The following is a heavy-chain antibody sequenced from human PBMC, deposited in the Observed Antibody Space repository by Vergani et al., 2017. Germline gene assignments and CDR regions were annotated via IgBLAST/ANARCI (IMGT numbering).Heavy chain of an antibody. CDR2: IRYDGSSE. J-gene: IGHJ6*02. Sequence: QVQLEESGGGVVQPGRSLRLSCAGSGFTLSSHAMHWVRQAPGQGLEWVSFIRYDGSSEYYGDSVKGRFTISRDKSQNTVNLQMNSLRTEDTAVYFCANSVIAGNVGVAYFGMDVWGRGTTVTVSS. CDR3: ANSVIAGNVGVAYFGMDV. V-gene: IGHV3-30*02. D-gene: IGHD2/OR15-2a*01. CDR1: GFTLSSHA.